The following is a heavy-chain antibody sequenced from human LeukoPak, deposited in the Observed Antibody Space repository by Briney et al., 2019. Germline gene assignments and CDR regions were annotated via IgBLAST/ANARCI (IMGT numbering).Heavy chain of an antibody. CDR2: IYYSGST. CDR1: GGSISSSSYY. J-gene: IGHJ6*02. V-gene: IGHV4-39*01. D-gene: IGHD6-19*01. Sequence: PSETLSLTCTVSGGSISSSSYYWGWIRQPPGKGLEWIGSIYYSGSTYYNPSLKSRVTISVDTSKNQFSLKLSSVTAADTAVYYCARQRGGWYLYYYYGMGVWGQGTTVTVSS. CDR3: ARQRGGWYLYYYYGMGV.